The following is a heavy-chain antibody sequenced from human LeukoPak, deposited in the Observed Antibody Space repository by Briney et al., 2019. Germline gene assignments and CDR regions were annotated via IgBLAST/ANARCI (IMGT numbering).Heavy chain of an antibody. Sequence: GGSERLSSAPSGFTFSSHWMNWVRQAPRKALEWVANIKQDGSEKYYVDSVKGRFTISRDNAKNSLCLQMNSLRAEDTAIYYCLRSGGYGGGDTGDTVSS. D-gene: IGHD1-26*01. CDR3: LRSGGY. V-gene: IGHV3-7*05. CDR2: IKQDGSEK. CDR1: GFTFSSHW. J-gene: IGHJ1*01.